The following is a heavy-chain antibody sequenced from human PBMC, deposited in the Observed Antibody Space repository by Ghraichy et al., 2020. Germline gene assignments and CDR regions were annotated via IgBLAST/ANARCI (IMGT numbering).Heavy chain of an antibody. V-gene: IGHV3-23*01. J-gene: IGHJ6*02. CDR2: ISGSGGST. D-gene: IGHD1-14*01. Sequence: GGSLRLSCAASGFSFSIYAMNWVRQAPGKGLEWVSAISGSGGSTYYADSVKGRFTISRDNSKNTLYLQLNSLRGEDTALYYCAKKYHPFGGMDVWGQGTAVTVSS. CDR3: AKKYHPFGGMDV. CDR1: GFSFSIYA.